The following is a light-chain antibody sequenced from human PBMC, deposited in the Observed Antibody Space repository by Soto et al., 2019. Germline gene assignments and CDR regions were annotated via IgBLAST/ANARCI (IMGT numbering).Light chain of an antibody. CDR2: GAS. J-gene: IGKJ2*01. V-gene: IGKV3-20*01. CDR1: QSVSGSY. CDR3: QQYCRSPDP. Sequence: EIVLTQSPGTRSLSPGERATLSCRASQSVSGSYLAWYQQKPGQAPRLLIYGASRRATGIPDKFSGSGAGTDITLTISRLQPEDFAVYYCQQYCRSPDPFGQGTKLEIK.